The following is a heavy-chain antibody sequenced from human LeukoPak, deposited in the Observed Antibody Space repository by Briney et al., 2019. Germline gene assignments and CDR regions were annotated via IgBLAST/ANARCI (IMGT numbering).Heavy chain of an antibody. Sequence: GGSLRLSCAASGFTFSSYAMSWVRRAPGKGLEWVSAISGSGGSTYYADSVKGRFTISRDNSKNTLYLQMNSLRAEDTAVYYCAKSEPLRYFDWLPGDFDYWGQGTLVTVSS. CDR2: ISGSGGST. CDR1: GFTFSSYA. D-gene: IGHD3-9*01. V-gene: IGHV3-23*01. J-gene: IGHJ4*02. CDR3: AKSEPLRYFDWLPGDFDY.